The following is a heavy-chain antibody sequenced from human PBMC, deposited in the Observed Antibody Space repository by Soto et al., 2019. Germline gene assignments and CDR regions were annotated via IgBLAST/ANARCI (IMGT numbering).Heavy chain of an antibody. V-gene: IGHV3-7*03. Sequence: GGSLRLSCAASAFTFSSYWMSRVRQAPGKGLEWVANIKQDGSEKYYVDSVKGRFTISRDNAKNSLYLQMNSLRAEDTAVYYCARDLFEAARRGEYAFDIWGQGTMVTVSS. J-gene: IGHJ3*02. D-gene: IGHD3-16*01. CDR1: AFTFSSYW. CDR3: ARDLFEAARRGEYAFDI. CDR2: IKQDGSEK.